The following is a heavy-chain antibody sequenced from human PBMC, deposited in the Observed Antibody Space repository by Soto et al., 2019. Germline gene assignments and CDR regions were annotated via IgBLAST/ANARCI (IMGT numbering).Heavy chain of an antibody. J-gene: IGHJ4*02. Sequence: QLTLKESGPTLVRPTPTLTLPCTFSGFSLSTSGLAVGWLRPPPGKALEWLALIYWNDDKRYSPSLKARLTITKDTSKNQVVLTMTNMDPVDTATYYCAHRPSGWYLFDYWGQGTLVTVSS. CDR2: IYWNDDK. V-gene: IGHV2-5*01. CDR1: GFSLSTSGLA. CDR3: AHRPSGWYLFDY. D-gene: IGHD6-19*01.